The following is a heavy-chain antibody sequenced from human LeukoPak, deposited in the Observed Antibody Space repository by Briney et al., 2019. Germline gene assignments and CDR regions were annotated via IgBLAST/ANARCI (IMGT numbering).Heavy chain of an antibody. D-gene: IGHD5-18*01. J-gene: IGHJ4*02. V-gene: IGHV4-61*02. CDR1: GGSIASGYYY. CDR2: IYTSGST. Sequence: SETLSLTCTVSGGSIASGYYYWSWIRQPAGKGLEWIGRIYTSGSTNHNPSLKSRLTISVDTSKNQISLKLTFVTAADTAVYYCAREGERGYSYGYFHWGQGALVTVSS. CDR3: AREGERGYSYGYFH.